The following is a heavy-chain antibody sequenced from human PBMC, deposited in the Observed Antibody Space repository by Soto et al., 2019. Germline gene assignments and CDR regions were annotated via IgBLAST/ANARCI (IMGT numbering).Heavy chain of an antibody. CDR2: ISSSGYI. CDR1: GFNFNSYT. J-gene: IGHJ6*02. D-gene: IGHD2-15*01. Sequence: GGSLRLSCVASGFNFNSYTINWVRHVPGKRLEWLSSISSSGYIFSTEPVRGRFTISRDNAKNSVYLQINSLRAEDTAVYFCARDCSGGSCYPGMDVWGQGTTVTVSS. V-gene: IGHV3-21*01. CDR3: ARDCSGGSCYPGMDV.